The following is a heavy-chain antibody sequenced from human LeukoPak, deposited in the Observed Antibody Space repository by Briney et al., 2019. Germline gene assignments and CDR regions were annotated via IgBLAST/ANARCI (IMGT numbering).Heavy chain of an antibody. D-gene: IGHD2-15*01. J-gene: IGHJ3*02. V-gene: IGHV3-7*05. Sequence: GGSLRLSCAASGFTFSTYWMSWVRQAPGRGLEWVANMDQDGTEKNYVDSVKGRFTISRDNAKNLLYVQMNSLRAEDTAVYYCARDRGYSTFDIWGQGTMVTVSS. CDR1: GFTFSTYW. CDR2: MDQDGTEK. CDR3: ARDRGYSTFDI.